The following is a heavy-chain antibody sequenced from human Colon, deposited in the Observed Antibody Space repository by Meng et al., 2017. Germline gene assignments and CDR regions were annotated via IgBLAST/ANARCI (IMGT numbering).Heavy chain of an antibody. V-gene: IGHV4-4*02. CDR3: ARERMRELGLFDY. J-gene: IGHJ4*02. Sequence: EAVPGLVQPSGTLPLAGAVSGDSIGNSKWWSWLRQSPGKGLEWIGEISNSGKTVYSPSLKSRVTISLDKSSNHVSLTLSPVTAVDTAIYFCARERMRELGLFDYWGQGALVTVSS. D-gene: IGHD7-27*01. CDR2: ISNSGKT. CDR1: GDSIGNSKW.